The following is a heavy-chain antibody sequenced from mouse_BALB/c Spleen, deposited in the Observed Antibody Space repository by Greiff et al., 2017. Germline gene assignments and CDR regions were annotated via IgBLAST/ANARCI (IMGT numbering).Heavy chain of an antibody. CDR3: AREAPHYGSSYGYAMDY. CDR1: GFTFSDYG. Sequence: EVQLQESGGGLVQPGGSRKLSCAASGFTFSDYGMSWVRQAPGKGPEWVAFISNLAYSIYYADTVTGRFTISRENAKNTLYLEMSSLRSEDTAMYYCAREAPHYGSSYGYAMDYWGQGTSVTVSS. V-gene: IGHV5-15*02. CDR2: ISNLAYSI. D-gene: IGHD1-1*01. J-gene: IGHJ4*01.